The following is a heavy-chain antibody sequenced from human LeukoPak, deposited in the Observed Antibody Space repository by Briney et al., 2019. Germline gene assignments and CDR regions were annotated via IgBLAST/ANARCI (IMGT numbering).Heavy chain of an antibody. J-gene: IGHJ3*02. CDR3: AREGSLSSSDAFDI. CDR1: GFTFSNYE. Sequence: QPGGSLRLSCAASGFTFSNYEMHWVRLVLGKGLEWVSAIGIAGNTFYAGSVKGRFTISRENAKNSFHLQMNSLVAGDTAVYYCAREGSLSSSDAFDIWGQGTMVTVSS. CDR2: IGIAGNT. V-gene: IGHV3-13*01. D-gene: IGHD6-6*01.